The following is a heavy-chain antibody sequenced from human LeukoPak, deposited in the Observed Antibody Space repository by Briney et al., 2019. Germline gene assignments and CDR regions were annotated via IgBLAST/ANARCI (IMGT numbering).Heavy chain of an antibody. CDR3: ARDRGGYCSSTSCYTGWFDP. Sequence: SETLSLTCAVYGGSFSGYYWSWIRQPPGKGLEWIGEINHSGSTNYNPSLKSRVTISVDTSKNQFSLKLSSVTAADTAVYYCARDRGGYCSSTSCYTGWFDPWGQGTLVTVSS. CDR2: INHSGST. J-gene: IGHJ5*02. CDR1: GGSFSGYY. V-gene: IGHV4-34*01. D-gene: IGHD2-2*02.